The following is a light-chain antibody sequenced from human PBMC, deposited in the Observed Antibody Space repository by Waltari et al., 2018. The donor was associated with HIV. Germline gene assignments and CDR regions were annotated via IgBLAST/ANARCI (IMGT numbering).Light chain of an antibody. CDR3: QSYDNVLTAVI. J-gene: IGLJ2*01. CDR1: TSNLGANFD. CDR2: GNT. Sequence: QSVLTQPPSVSGAPGQTVTVSCTGSTSNLGANFDVHWYQHLPGTAPKLLIYGNTIRPSGVPARCSGSRSGSSASLAITGLQAEDEADYYCQSYDNVLTAVIFGGGTKVTVL. V-gene: IGLV1-40*01.